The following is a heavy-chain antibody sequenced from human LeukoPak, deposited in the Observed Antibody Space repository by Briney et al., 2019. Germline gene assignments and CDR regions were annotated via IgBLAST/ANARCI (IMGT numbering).Heavy chain of an antibody. CDR3: ARGFRTGDMTTFAH. Sequence: ASVKVSCKASGYTFTGYYIHWVRQAAGQGLEWMGWIYSNNGGTDYAQKYQGRVTMTRDTSISTAYMEVSRVRSDDTAVYYCARGFRTGDMTTFAHWGQGTLVTVSS. J-gene: IGHJ4*02. D-gene: IGHD2-15*01. CDR2: IYSNNGGT. CDR1: GYTFTGYY. V-gene: IGHV1-2*02.